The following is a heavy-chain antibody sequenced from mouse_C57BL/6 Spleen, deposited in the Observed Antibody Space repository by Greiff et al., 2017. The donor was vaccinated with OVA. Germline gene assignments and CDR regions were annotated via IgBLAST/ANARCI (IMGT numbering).Heavy chain of an antibody. CDR3: ARGGLRRDY. CDR2: IDPSDSYT. D-gene: IGHD2-4*01. Sequence: QVQLQQPGAELVMPGASVKLSCKASGYTFTSYWMHWVKQRPGQGLEWIGEIDPSDSYTNYNQKFKGKSTLTVDKSSSTAYVQLSSLTSEDSAVYYCARGGLRRDYWGQGTTLTVSS. J-gene: IGHJ2*01. V-gene: IGHV1-69*01. CDR1: GYTFTSYW.